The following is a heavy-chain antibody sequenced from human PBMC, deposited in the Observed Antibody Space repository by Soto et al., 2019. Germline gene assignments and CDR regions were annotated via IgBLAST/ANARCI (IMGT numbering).Heavy chain of an antibody. V-gene: IGHV1-69*01. J-gene: IGHJ5*02. CDR2: IIPIFGTA. CDR1: GGTFSSYA. Sequence: QVQLVQSGAEVKKPGSSVKVSCKASGGTFSSYAISWVRQAPGQGLEWMGGIIPIFGTANYAHKFQGRVMITADESTSTAYMELSSLRSEYTAVYYCARGYLRAAPYNWFEPWGQGTLVTVSS. CDR3: ARGYLRAAPYNWFEP. D-gene: IGHD2-15*01.